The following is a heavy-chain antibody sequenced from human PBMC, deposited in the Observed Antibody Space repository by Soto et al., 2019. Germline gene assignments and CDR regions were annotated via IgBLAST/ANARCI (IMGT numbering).Heavy chain of an antibody. D-gene: IGHD6-19*01. J-gene: IGHJ4*02. CDR1: GFAFSDYA. CDR3: ATGGRQWLVTSDFNY. V-gene: IGHV3-30*03. Sequence: GGSLRISCAASGFAFSDYAMHWVRPAPGKGLEWVAVVSHDGRNTHYADSVKGRFTISRDSSKNTVSLEMTSLRAEDTAVYYCATGGRQWLVTSDFNYWGQGALVTGS. CDR2: VSHDGRNT.